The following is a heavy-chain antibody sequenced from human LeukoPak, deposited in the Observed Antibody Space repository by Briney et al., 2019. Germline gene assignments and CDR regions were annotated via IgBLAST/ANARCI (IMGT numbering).Heavy chain of an antibody. V-gene: IGHV3-48*01. CDR1: GFTFSSFS. J-gene: IGHJ4*02. D-gene: IGHD2-2*01. CDR3: ARSRSGYQFDY. Sequence: GGSLRLSCAASGFTFSSFSMDWVCQAPGKGLEWLSYISSTSSTMLYTDSVKGRFTISRDNAKNSLYLQMHSLRAEDTAVYYCARSRSGYQFDYWGQGTLVTVSS. CDR2: ISSTSSTM.